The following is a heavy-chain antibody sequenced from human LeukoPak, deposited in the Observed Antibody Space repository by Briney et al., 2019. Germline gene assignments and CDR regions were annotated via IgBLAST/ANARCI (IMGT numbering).Heavy chain of an antibody. J-gene: IGHJ4*02. CDR3: VKLVGVGELFWGHFLEDF. CDR1: GSTFSSYE. CDR2: ISSSGSTI. V-gene: IGHV3-48*03. Sequence: GGSLRLSCAASGSTFSSYEMNWVRQAPGKGLEWVSYISSSGSTIYYADSVKGRFTISRDNSKNTLYLQMNSLRAEDTAVYYCVKLVGVGELFWGHFLEDFWGQGTLVTVSS. D-gene: IGHD3-10*01.